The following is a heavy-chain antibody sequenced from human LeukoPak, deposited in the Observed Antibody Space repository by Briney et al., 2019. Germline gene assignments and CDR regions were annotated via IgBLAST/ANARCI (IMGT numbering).Heavy chain of an antibody. J-gene: IGHJ4*02. CDR2: ISWNSGSI. V-gene: IGHV3-9*01. D-gene: IGHD3-22*01. CDR3: VRDWGYDSSGYWQKYFDS. CDR1: GFTFDDYA. Sequence: PGGSLRLSCAASGFTFDDYAMHWVRQAPGKGLEWVSGISWNSGSIGYADSVKGRFTISRDNAKNTLHLQMNSLRAEDTAVYYCVRDWGYDSSGYWQKYFDSWGQGTLVTVSS.